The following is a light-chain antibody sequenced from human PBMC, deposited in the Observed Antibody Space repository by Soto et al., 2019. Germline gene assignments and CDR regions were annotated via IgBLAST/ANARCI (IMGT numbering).Light chain of an antibody. CDR2: RNS. CDR3: AAWDDSLSGVV. Sequence: QLVLTQPPSASGTPGQRVTIACSGSSSNIGSNYVYWYQQLPGTVPQLLIYRNSERPSGLPDRFSGSKSGTSAALAISGLRSEDEADYYCAAWDDSLSGVVFGGGTKLTVL. V-gene: IGLV1-47*01. J-gene: IGLJ2*01. CDR1: SSNIGSNY.